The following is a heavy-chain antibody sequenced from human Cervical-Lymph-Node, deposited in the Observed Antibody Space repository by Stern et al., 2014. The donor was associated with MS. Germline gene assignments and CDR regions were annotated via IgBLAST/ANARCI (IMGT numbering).Heavy chain of an antibody. V-gene: IGHV5-51*01. CDR3: ARHPYSGDFSYGGGFDY. CDR2: VYPGDSYT. D-gene: IGHD1-26*01. Sequence: VQLEESGAEVKKSGESLKISCKGSGYSFTTHWIAWVRQTPGKGLEWMGIVYPGDSYTTYSPSFQGQVTISADKSINTSYLHWRSLKASDPAMYYCARHPYSGDFSYGGGFDYWGQGTLVTVSS. J-gene: IGHJ4*02. CDR1: GYSFTTHW.